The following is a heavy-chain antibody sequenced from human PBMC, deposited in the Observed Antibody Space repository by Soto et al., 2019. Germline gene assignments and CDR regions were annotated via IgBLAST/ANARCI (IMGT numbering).Heavy chain of an antibody. Sequence: PGGSLRLSCAASGFTFSSYAMSWVRQAPGKGLEWVSAISGSGGSTYYADSVKGRFTISRDNSKNTLYLQMNSLRAEDTAVYYCAKDQHTIFGVVPRRDAFDIWGQGTMVTVSS. CDR2: ISGSGGST. V-gene: IGHV3-23*01. D-gene: IGHD3-3*01. CDR1: GFTFSSYA. J-gene: IGHJ3*02. CDR3: AKDQHTIFGVVPRRDAFDI.